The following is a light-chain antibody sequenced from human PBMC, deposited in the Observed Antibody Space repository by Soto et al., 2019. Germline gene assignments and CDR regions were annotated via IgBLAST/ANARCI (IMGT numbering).Light chain of an antibody. CDR2: DVI. V-gene: IGLV2-11*01. J-gene: IGLJ1*01. CDR3: CSYAGSPLYV. Sequence: QSALTQPRSVSGAPGQAVTISGTGTSSDVGVYDYVSWYQQHPGKAPKLLIYDVIKRPSGVPDRFSGSKSGITASLTISGLQGEDEADYYCCSYAGSPLYVFGTGTKVTVL. CDR1: SSDVGVYDY.